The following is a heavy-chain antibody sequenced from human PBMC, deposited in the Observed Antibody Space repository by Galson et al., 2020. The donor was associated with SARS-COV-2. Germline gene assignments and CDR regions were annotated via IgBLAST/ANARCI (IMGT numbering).Heavy chain of an antibody. J-gene: IGHJ6*02. CDR2: IYYSGAT. CDR1: GGSISSGAYY. V-gene: IGHV4-31*03. D-gene: IGHD5-18*01. CDR3: ARDRKGTAMATLGMDV. Sequence: SETLSLTCTVSGGSISSGAYYWTWIRQLPGKGLEWIGFIYYSGATYYNPSLKRRVSISVATSKNQFSLNLSSVTAADTAVYYCARDRKGTAMATLGMDVWGQGTTVTVSS.